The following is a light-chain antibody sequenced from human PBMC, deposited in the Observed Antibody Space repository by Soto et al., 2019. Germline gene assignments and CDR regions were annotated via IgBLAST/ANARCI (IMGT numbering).Light chain of an antibody. J-gene: IGKJ5*01. Sequence: IVIEQGPASLSVSSAERATLSCRASQNVNSNLAWYQQKPGQAPRFLIYGASTRATGIPARFSGSGSGTEFTLTISSLQSEDFAVYYCQQYNNWPPITFGQGTRLEIK. V-gene: IGKV3-15*01. CDR3: QQYNNWPPIT. CDR1: QNVNSN. CDR2: GAS.